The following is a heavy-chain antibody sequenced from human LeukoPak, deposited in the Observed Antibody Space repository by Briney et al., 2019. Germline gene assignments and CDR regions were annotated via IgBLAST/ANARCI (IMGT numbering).Heavy chain of an antibody. D-gene: IGHD3-10*01. Sequence: PGGSLRLSCAASEFSFNNFAMYWVRQAPGKGLEWLAVISYDGSITYYADSVKGRFTISRDNSNNTLHLQMNSLRAEDTALYYCARGGYGSGSYPYWGQGTLVTVSS. J-gene: IGHJ4*02. CDR3: ARGGYGSGSYPY. CDR1: EFSFNNFA. CDR2: ISYDGSIT. V-gene: IGHV3-30-3*01.